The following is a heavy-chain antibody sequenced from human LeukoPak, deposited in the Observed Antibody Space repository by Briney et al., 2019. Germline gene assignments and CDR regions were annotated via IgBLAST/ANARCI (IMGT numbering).Heavy chain of an antibody. CDR2: INRDGSEE. CDR3: ARDRYFGESVDY. V-gene: IGHV3-7*01. CDR1: GFTFSSYW. Sequence: GGSLRLSCAASGFTFSSYWVSWVRQAPGMGPEWVANINRDGSEESYVDSVRGRFIISRDNAKNSLYLQMNSLKAEDTAVYYCARDRYFGESVDYWGQGTLVTVSS. J-gene: IGHJ4*02. D-gene: IGHD3-10*01.